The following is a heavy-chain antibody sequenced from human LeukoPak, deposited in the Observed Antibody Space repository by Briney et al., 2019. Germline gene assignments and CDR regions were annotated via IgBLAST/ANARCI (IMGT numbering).Heavy chain of an antibody. CDR1: GFTFSSYN. V-gene: IGHV3-53*01. CDR2: IYSGGNT. Sequence: PGGSLRLSCAASGFTFSSYNMNWVRQAPGKGLEWVSFIYSGGNTYYADSVKGRFTISRDNSKNTVHLQMNSLRAEDTAMYYCARRAGDYSHPYDYWGQGTLVTVSS. D-gene: IGHD3-22*01. J-gene: IGHJ4*02. CDR3: ARRAGDYSHPYDY.